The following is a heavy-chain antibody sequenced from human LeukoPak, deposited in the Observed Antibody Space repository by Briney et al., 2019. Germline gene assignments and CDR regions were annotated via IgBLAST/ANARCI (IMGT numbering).Heavy chain of an antibody. Sequence: GGSLRLSCAASGFTFSSFPMHWVRQAPGKGLEWVAVISYDGSNKYYADSVKGRFTISRDNSKNTLYLQMNSLRAEDTAVYYCARSEAATGRDWFDPWGQGTLVTVSS. J-gene: IGHJ5*02. V-gene: IGHV3-30-3*01. D-gene: IGHD6-13*01. CDR1: GFTFSSFP. CDR2: ISYDGSNK. CDR3: ARSEAATGRDWFDP.